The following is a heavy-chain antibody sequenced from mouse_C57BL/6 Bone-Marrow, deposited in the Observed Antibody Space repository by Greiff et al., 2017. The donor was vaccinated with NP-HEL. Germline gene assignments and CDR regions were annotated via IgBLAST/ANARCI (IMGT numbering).Heavy chain of an antibody. CDR1: GFTFSSYA. CDR3: TRGTTVAPFAY. V-gene: IGHV5-9-1*02. Sequence: EVKLEESGEGLVKPGGSLKLSCAASGFTFSSYAMSWVRQTPEKRLEWVAYISSGGDYIYYADTVKGRFTISRDNARNTLYLQMSSLKSEDTAMYYCTRGTTVAPFAYWGQGTLVTVSA. D-gene: IGHD1-1*01. J-gene: IGHJ3*01. CDR2: ISSGGDYI.